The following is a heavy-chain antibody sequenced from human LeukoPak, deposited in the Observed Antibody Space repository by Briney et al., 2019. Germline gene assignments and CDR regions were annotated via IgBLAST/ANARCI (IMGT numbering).Heavy chain of an antibody. V-gene: IGHV4-39*01. Sequence: PSETLSLTCTVSGGSISSSSYYWGWIRQPPGKGLEWIGSIYYSGSTYYNPSLKSRVTISVDTSENQFSLKLSSVTAADTAVYYCASTAPQDCSGGSCYSLRWYYYYGMDVWGQGTTVTVSS. CDR3: ASTAPQDCSGGSCYSLRWYYYYGMDV. J-gene: IGHJ6*02. CDR1: GGSISSSSYY. CDR2: IYYSGST. D-gene: IGHD2-15*01.